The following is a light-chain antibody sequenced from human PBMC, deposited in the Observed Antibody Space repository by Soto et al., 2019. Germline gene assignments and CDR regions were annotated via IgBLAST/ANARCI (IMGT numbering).Light chain of an antibody. CDR3: QQYNNWPPAT. CDR2: GAS. J-gene: IGKJ1*01. CDR1: QSVSSN. V-gene: IGKV3-15*01. Sequence: EIVMTQSPATLSVSPGERATLSCRASQSVSSNLAWYQQKPCQAPRLLIYGASTMATGIPARFSGSGSGTDFSLSISSLQSEDFAVYYFQQYNNWPPATFGQGNKVEIK.